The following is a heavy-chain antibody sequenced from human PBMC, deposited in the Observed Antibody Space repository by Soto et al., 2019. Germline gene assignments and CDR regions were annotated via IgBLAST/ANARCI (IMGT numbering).Heavy chain of an antibody. CDR1: GFTFSTYA. V-gene: IGHV3-30*04. Sequence: QVHLVESGGGVVQPGRSLRLSCAASGFTFSTYAMHWVRQAPGKGLECVAVISYDGRNKYYADSVKGRFTISRDNSKNTLYLQMNSLRAEDTAVYYCALLGDGYGMDVW. CDR3: ALLGDGYGMDV. J-gene: IGHJ6*01. D-gene: IGHD3-16*01. CDR2: ISYDGRNK.